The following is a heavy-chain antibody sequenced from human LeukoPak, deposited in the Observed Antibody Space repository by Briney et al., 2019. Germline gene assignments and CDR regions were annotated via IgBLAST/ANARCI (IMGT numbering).Heavy chain of an antibody. CDR1: GFTFSSYA. CDR3: TRGAGSTAVMGDITYYYPMDV. J-gene: IGHJ6*02. V-gene: IGHV3-30*04. CDR2: ISYDGSNK. D-gene: IGHD1-26*01. Sequence: PGGSLRLSCAASGFTFSSYAMHWVRQAPGKGLEWVAVISYDGSNKYYADSVKGRFTISRDNSKNTLYLQMNSLEAEDTAVYYCTRGAGSTAVMGDITYYYPMDVWGQGTTVTVSS.